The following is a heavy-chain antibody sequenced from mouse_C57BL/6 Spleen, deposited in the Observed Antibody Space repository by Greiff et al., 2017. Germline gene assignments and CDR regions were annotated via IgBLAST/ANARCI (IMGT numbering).Heavy chain of an antibody. CDR1: GYTFTDYY. Sequence: EVMLQQSGPELVKPGASVKISCKASGYTFTDYYMNWVKQSHGKSLEWIGDINPNNGGTSYNQKFKGKATLTVDKSSSTAYMELRSLTSEDSAVYYCASLYGYWGQGTLVTVSA. V-gene: IGHV1-26*01. D-gene: IGHD6-1*01. J-gene: IGHJ3*02. CDR3: ASLYGY. CDR2: INPNNGGT.